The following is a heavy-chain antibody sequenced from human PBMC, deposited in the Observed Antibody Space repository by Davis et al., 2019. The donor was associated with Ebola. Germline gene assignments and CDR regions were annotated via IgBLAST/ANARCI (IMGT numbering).Heavy chain of an antibody. CDR3: AKSGLSFGVVKYHYGMDV. V-gene: IGHV3-64*04. Sequence: GGSLRLSCAASGFTFSSYAMHWVRQAPGKGLEYVSAISSNGGSTYYADSVKGRFTISRDNSKKTLYLQMNSLRAEDTAVYYCAKSGLSFGVVKYHYGMDVWGKGTTVTVSS. D-gene: IGHD3-3*01. J-gene: IGHJ6*04. CDR1: GFTFSSYA. CDR2: ISSNGGST.